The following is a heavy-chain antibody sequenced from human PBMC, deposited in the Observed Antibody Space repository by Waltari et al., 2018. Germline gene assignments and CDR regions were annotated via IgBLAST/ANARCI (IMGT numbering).Heavy chain of an antibody. Sequence: QVQLMQSGAEVIKPGASVKVSCRASGYTFTTYEINWVRQAAGRGLEWMGWVNPKSGDTAYAQKLKGRVTITADESTSTAYMELSSLRSEDTAVYYCARGGDGYNKWFDPWGQGTLVTVSS. CDR1: GYTFTTYE. V-gene: IGHV1-8*03. CDR3: ARGGDGYNKWFDP. CDR2: VNPKSGDT. J-gene: IGHJ5*02. D-gene: IGHD5-12*01.